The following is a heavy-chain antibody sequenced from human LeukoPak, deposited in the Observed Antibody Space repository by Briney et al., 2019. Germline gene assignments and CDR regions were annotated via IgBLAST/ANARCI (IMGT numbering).Heavy chain of an antibody. CDR1: GGSISSSNW. V-gene: IGHV4-4*02. Sequence: SGTLSLTCAVSGGSISSSNWWSWVRQPPGKGLEWIGEIYHSGSTNYNPSLKSRVTISVDKSKNQFSLTLSSVTAADTAIYYCARVGIYSDTSGYYWPHWFDPWGQGTLVTVSS. D-gene: IGHD3-22*01. CDR2: IYHSGST. J-gene: IGHJ5*02. CDR3: ARVGIYSDTSGYYWPHWFDP.